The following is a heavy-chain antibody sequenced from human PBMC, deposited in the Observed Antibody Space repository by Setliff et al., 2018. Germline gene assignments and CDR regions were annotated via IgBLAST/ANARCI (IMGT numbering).Heavy chain of an antibody. CDR1: GFTFSSYS. CDR2: ISSSSSYI. CDR3: ARGLITMVRGVPSRGFDY. D-gene: IGHD3-10*01. Sequence: GGSLRLSCAASGFTFSSYSMNWVRQAPGKGLEWVSSISSSSSYIYYADSVKGRFTISRDNAKNSLYLQMNSLRAEDTAVYYCARGLITMVRGVPSRGFDYWGQGTLVTVSS. J-gene: IGHJ4*02. V-gene: IGHV3-21*01.